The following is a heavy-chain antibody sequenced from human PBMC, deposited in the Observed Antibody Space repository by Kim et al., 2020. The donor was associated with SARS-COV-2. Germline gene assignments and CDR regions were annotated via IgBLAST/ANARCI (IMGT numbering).Heavy chain of an antibody. CDR1: GYSFSSYW. V-gene: IGHV5-51*01. J-gene: IGHJ5*02. CDR3: ARHAHRSGTPTQNSFDP. D-gene: IGHD3-22*01. CDR2: IYPGNSDT. Sequence: GESLKISCKASGYSFSSYWIAWVRHMPGKGLEWMAIIYPGNSDTKYSPSFQGQVTISADTSINTAYLQWSSLKASDTAIYYCARHAHRSGTPTQNSFDPWGQGTLVTVSS.